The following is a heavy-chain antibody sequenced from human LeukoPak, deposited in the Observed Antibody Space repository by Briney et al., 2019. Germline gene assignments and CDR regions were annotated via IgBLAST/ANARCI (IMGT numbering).Heavy chain of an antibody. CDR1: GFTFSNAW. CDR2: ISGSGGST. D-gene: IGHD2-15*01. CDR3: AKSGVVVVAATPYYFDY. V-gene: IGHV3-23*01. J-gene: IGHJ4*02. Sequence: GGSLRLSCAASGFTFSNAWMSWVRQAPGKGLEWVSAISGSGGSTYYADSVKGRFTISRDNSKNTLYLQMNSLRAEDTAVYYCAKSGVVVVAATPYYFDYWGQGTLVTVSS.